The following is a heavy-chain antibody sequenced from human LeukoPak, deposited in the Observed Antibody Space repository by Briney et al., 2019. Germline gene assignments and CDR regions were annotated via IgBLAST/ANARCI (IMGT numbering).Heavy chain of an antibody. CDR3: AKGSYDSSGHYPIYMDV. V-gene: IGHV3-23*01. CDR1: GFTFSSYG. Sequence: PGGSLRLSCAASGFTFSSYGMTWVRQAPGKGLEWVSGISGSGDNTYNADSVKGRFTISRDNSKNTLYLQMNSLRAEDTAVYYCAKGSYDSSGHYPIYMDVWGKGTTVTVSS. CDR2: ISGSGDNT. D-gene: IGHD3-22*01. J-gene: IGHJ6*03.